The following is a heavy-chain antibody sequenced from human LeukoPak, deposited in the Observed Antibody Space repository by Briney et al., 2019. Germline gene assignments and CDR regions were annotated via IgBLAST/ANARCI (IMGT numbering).Heavy chain of an antibody. CDR3: ARGPLRGSFGELSYWFDP. D-gene: IGHD3-10*01. Sequence: SETLSLTCTVSGGSLSSYYWSWIRQPPGKGRGWIGYIYYSGSTNYNPSLKSRVTISVDTSKNQFSLKLSSVTAADTAVYYCARGPLRGSFGELSYWFDPWGQGTLVTVSS. CDR2: IYYSGST. J-gene: IGHJ5*02. V-gene: IGHV4-59*01. CDR1: GGSLSSYY.